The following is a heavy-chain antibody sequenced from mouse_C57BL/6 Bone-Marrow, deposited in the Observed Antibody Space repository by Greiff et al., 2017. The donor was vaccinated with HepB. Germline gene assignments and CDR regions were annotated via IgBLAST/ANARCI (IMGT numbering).Heavy chain of an antibody. CDR1: GYTFTSYW. CDR3: ARGFSITAVVASRGYFDV. CDR2: IYPGSGST. V-gene: IGHV1-55*01. D-gene: IGHD1-1*01. Sequence: QVQLQQPGAELVKPGASVKMSCKASGYTFTSYWITWVKQRPGQGLEWIGDIYPGSGSTNYNEKFKSKATLTVDTSSSTAYMQLSSLTSEDSAVYYCARGFSITAVVASRGYFDVWGKGTTVTVSS. J-gene: IGHJ1*03.